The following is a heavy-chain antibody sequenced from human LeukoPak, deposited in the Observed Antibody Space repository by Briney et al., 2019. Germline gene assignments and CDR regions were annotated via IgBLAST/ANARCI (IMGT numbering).Heavy chain of an antibody. Sequence: SETLSLTCTVSGASISTYYWSLIRQPPGKGLEWIGYIYYSGSTNYNPSLKGRVTMSVDTSKNQFSLRLTSVTAADTAVYYCARGQRNYFRAVDDWGQGPLVTVSS. CDR3: ARGQRNYFRAVDD. V-gene: IGHV4-59*01. J-gene: IGHJ4*02. CDR1: GASISTYY. CDR2: IYYSGST. D-gene: IGHD1-7*01.